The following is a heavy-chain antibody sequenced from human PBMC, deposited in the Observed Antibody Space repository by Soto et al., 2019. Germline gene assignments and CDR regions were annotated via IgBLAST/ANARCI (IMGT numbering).Heavy chain of an antibody. CDR1: GGTFRTYT. CDR3: AGDPDSHYNDSHASSDP. J-gene: IGHJ5*02. D-gene: IGHD3-22*01. Sequence: QVQLVQSGAEVKKPGSSVKVSCKASGGTFRTYTITWVRQAPGQGIEWMGRIIPIIGIINYAQKFQGRVTITADKFTGTAYMELTRLGSDDTAGYYCAGDPDSHYNDSHASSDPWGQGTLVTVSS. V-gene: IGHV1-69*08. CDR2: IIPIIGII.